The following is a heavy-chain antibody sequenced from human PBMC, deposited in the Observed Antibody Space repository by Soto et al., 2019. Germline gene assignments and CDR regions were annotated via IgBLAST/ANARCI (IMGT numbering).Heavy chain of an antibody. D-gene: IGHD3-22*01. CDR2: IYYSGST. V-gene: IGHV4-59*08. CDR3: ARGGGNYYESSGPQRTFEY. J-gene: IGHJ4*02. Sequence: PADTLSLTFPVSCDSMTCRYCLCSPQPPSNVLEWIGYIYYSGSTKYNPSLKSRVTISVDTSKNQFSLKLSSVTAADTAVYYCARGGGNYYESSGPQRTFEYWGQGTPVTVSS. CDR1: CDSMTCRY.